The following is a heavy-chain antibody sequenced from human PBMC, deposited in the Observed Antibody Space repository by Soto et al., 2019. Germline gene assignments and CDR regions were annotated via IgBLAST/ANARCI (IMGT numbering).Heavy chain of an antibody. J-gene: IGHJ6*02. V-gene: IGHV1-69*13. Sequence: GASVKVSCKASGGTFSSYAISWVRQAPGQGLEWMGGIIPIFGTANYAQKFQGRVTITADESTSTAYMELSSLRSEDTAVYYCARVVVGDYYYYGMDVWGQGTTVTVS. CDR1: GGTFSSYA. D-gene: IGHD2-15*01. CDR2: IIPIFGTA. CDR3: ARVVVGDYYYYGMDV.